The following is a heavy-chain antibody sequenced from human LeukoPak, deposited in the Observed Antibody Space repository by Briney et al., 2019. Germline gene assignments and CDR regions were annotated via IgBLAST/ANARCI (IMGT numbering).Heavy chain of an antibody. Sequence: ASVKVSCKASGDTFTSYYMHWVRQAPGQGLEWMGIINPSGGSTSYAQKFQGRVTMTRDTSTSTVYMELSSLRSEDTAVYYCARAHPREMATMGDAFDIWGQGTMVTVSS. CDR3: ARAHPREMATMGDAFDI. V-gene: IGHV1-46*01. CDR1: GDTFTSYY. D-gene: IGHD5-24*01. CDR2: INPSGGST. J-gene: IGHJ3*02.